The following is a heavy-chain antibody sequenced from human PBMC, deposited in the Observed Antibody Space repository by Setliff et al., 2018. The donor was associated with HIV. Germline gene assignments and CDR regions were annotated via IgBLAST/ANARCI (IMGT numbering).Heavy chain of an antibody. Sequence: PSETLSLTCRVSGGSIRSDNYYWAWIRPPTGKRLEWNASIHHTGGTYYNPSLKSLVTISVYTLKDQFSLKLRSLTATDTAIYPCPRSMRYFDDTSGFSWFDPWGQGTQFTVSS. CDR3: PRSMRYFDDTSGFSWFDP. CDR2: IHHTGGT. D-gene: IGHD3-9*01. V-gene: IGHV4-39*01. J-gene: IGHJ5*02. CDR1: GGSIRSDNYY.